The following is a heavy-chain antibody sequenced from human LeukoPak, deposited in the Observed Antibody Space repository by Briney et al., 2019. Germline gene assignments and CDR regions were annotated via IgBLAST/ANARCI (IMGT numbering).Heavy chain of an antibody. V-gene: IGHV4-34*01. J-gene: IGHJ6*03. CDR2: INHSGST. D-gene: IGHD1-1*01. CDR1: GGSFSGYY. Sequence: PSETLSLTCAVYGGSFSGYYWSWIRQPPGKGLEWIGEINHSGSTNYNPSLKSRVTISVDTSKNQFSLKLSSVTAADTAVYYCAKRAMETGYMDVWGKGTTVTVSS. CDR3: AKRAMETGYMDV.